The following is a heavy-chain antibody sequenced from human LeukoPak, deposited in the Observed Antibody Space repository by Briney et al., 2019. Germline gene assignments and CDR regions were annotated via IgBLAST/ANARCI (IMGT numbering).Heavy chain of an antibody. D-gene: IGHD3-10*01. CDR2: IYYSGST. Sequence: SETLSLTCTVSGGSISSYYWSWIRQPPGKGLEWIGYIYYSGSTNYNPSLKSRVTISVDASKNQFSLKLSSVTAADTAVYYCARGGFGSGSYQNWFDPWGQGTLVTVSS. J-gene: IGHJ5*02. CDR3: ARGGFGSGSYQNWFDP. CDR1: GGSISSYY. V-gene: IGHV4-59*08.